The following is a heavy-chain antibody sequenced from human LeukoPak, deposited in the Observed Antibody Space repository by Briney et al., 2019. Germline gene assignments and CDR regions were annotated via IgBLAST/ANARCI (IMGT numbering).Heavy chain of an antibody. V-gene: IGHV4-39*01. CDR2: IYYSGST. CDR1: GFTFSSYE. CDR3: ARQGYSGDYYGDNWFDP. D-gene: IGHD3-22*01. J-gene: IGHJ5*02. Sequence: LRLSCAASGFTFSSYEMNWVRQTPGRGLEWIGSIYYSGSTYYNPSLKSRVSISVDTSKNQFSLKLSSVTAADTAVYYCARQGYSGDYYGDNWFDPWGQGTLVTVSS.